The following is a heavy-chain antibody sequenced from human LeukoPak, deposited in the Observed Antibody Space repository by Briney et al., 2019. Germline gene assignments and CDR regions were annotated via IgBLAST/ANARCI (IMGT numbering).Heavy chain of an antibody. Sequence: SGGSLRLSCAASGFTFSSYAMSWVRQAPGKGLEWVSAISGSGGSTYYADSVKGRFTISRDNSKNTLYLQMNSLRAEDTAVYYCARDCRYCSGEDYYYGMDVWGQGTTVTVSS. D-gene: IGHD2-15*01. CDR3: ARDCRYCSGEDYYYGMDV. CDR2: ISGSGGST. J-gene: IGHJ6*02. CDR1: GFTFSSYA. V-gene: IGHV3-23*01.